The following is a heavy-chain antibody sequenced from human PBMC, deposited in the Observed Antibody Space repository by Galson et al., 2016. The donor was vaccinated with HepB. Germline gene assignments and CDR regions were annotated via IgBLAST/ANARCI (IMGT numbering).Heavy chain of an antibody. V-gene: IGHV3-30*18. J-gene: IGHJ3*02. CDR2: ISYDGSNK. CDR1: GFTFSSYW. Sequence: SLRLSCAASGFTFSSYWMHWVRQAPGKGLEWVAVISYDGSNKYYADSVKGRFTISRDISKNTLYLQMNSLRAEDTAVYFCAKEGPRPSDTFDIWGQGTMV. CDR3: AKEGPRPSDTFDI.